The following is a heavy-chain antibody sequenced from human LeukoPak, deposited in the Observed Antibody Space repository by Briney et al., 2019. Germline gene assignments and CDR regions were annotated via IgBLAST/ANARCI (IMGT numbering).Heavy chain of an antibody. CDR2: IYYSGST. CDR3: ARQGYSGYFDY. D-gene: IGHD5-12*01. V-gene: IGHV4-59*08. CDR1: GGSISSYY. Sequence: SETLSLTCTVSGGSISSYYWSWIRQPPGKGLEWIGYIYYSGSTNYNPSLKSRVTISVDTSKNQFSLKLSSVTAADTAVYYCARQGYSGYFDYWGQGTLVTVSS. J-gene: IGHJ4*02.